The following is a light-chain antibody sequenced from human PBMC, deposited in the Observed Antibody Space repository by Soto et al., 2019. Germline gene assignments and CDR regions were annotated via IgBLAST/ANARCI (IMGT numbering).Light chain of an antibody. CDR1: QGINRW. J-gene: IGKJ1*01. Sequence: IEITQSQYSVSASVGYRVTITCRASQGINRWLAWYQQKPSKAPQALIYDASSLKSGVPSRFSGNGSGTEFTLTISILQPDDFATYDCQSYNCYSCTFGQGTKV. V-gene: IGKV1D-16*01. CDR3: QSYNCYSCT. CDR2: DAS.